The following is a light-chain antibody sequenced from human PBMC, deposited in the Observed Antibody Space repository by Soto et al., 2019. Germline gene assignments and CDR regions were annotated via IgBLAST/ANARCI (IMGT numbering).Light chain of an antibody. J-gene: IGLJ2*01. V-gene: IGLV2-23*01. CDR3: CSYAGTGHDVV. Sequence: QSALTQPASVSGSPGQSITISCTGTSSDVGSYNLVSWYQQHPGKAPKLMIYEGSKRPSGVSNRFSGSKSGNTASLTISGLQAEDEADYYCCSYAGTGHDVVFGGGTKLTVL. CDR1: SSDVGSYNL. CDR2: EGS.